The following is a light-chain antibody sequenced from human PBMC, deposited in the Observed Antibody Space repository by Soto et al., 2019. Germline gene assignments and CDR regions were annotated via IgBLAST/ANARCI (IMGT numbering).Light chain of an antibody. V-gene: IGLV2-14*01. CDR3: SSYTTSTSRI. Sequence: QSALTQPASVSGSPGQSITISCTGTSSDIGAYKYVSWYQQHPGKAPKVLIYDVSDRPSGVSNRFSGSKSGNTASLTISGLQPEDDADYYCSSYTTSTSRIFGGGTKLTVL. CDR2: DVS. CDR1: SSDIGAYKY. J-gene: IGLJ2*01.